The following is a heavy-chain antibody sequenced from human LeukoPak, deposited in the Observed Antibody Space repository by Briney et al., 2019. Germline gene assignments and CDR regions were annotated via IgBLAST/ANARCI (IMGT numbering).Heavy chain of an antibody. CDR2: IYTSGST. CDR3: ARDSKGYSYGPHHFDY. J-gene: IGHJ4*02. Sequence: SETLSLTCTVSGGSISSYYWSWIRQPAGKGLEWIGRIYTSGSTNYNPSLKSRVTMSVDTSKNQFSLKLSSVTAADTAVYYCARDSKGYSYGPHHFDYWGQGTLVTVSS. CDR1: GGSISSYY. D-gene: IGHD5-18*01. V-gene: IGHV4-4*07.